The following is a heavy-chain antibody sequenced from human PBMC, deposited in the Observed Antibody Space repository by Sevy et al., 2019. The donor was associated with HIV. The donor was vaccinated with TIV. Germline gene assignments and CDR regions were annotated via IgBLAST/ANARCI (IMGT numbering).Heavy chain of an antibody. Sequence: GGSLRLSCAASAFTFSTYAMHWVRQAPGKGLEWVAVISYDGSHKYYADSGKGRFTISREDSKGSLYLQMNTLRAEDTAVYYCARDAGYSVNWYPRLDPWGQGTLVTVSS. J-gene: IGHJ5*02. CDR2: ISYDGSHK. CDR3: ARDAGYSVNWYPRLDP. CDR1: AFTFSTYA. D-gene: IGHD6-13*01. V-gene: IGHV3-30*03.